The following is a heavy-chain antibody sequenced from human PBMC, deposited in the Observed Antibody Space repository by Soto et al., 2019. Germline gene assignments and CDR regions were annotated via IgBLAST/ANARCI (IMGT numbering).Heavy chain of an antibody. D-gene: IGHD6-19*01. Sequence: GGSLRLSCAASGFTFSSYGMHWVRQAPGKGLEWVAVISYDGSNKYYADSVKGRFTISRDNSKNTLYLQMNSLRAEDKAVYYCAKDKGAVAGSSYAYYYYGMDVWGQGTTVTVSS. CDR1: GFTFSSYG. V-gene: IGHV3-30*18. J-gene: IGHJ6*02. CDR2: ISYDGSNK. CDR3: AKDKGAVAGSSYAYYYYGMDV.